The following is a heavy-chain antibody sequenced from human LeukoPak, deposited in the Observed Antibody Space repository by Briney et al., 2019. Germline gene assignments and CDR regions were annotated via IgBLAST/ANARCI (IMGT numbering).Heavy chain of an antibody. CDR3: ARVAAAARRGGYYYMDV. J-gene: IGHJ6*03. D-gene: IGHD6-13*01. CDR1: GFTFSSYS. CDR2: ISSSSSYI. V-gene: IGHV3-21*01. Sequence: GGSLRLPCAASGFTFSSYSMNWVRQAPGKGLEWVSSISSSSSYIYYADSVKGRFTISRDNAKNSLYLQMNSLRAEDTAVYYCARVAAAARRGGYYYMDVWGKGTTVTVSS.